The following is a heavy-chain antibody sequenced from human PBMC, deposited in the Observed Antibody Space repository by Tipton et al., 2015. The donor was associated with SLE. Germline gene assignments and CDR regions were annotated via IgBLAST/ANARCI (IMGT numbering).Heavy chain of an antibody. CDR2: IIPILGIA. CDR3: ARVLAAAGTGAFDI. V-gene: IGHV1-69*10. Sequence: QLVQSGAEVKKPGASVKVSCKASGYTFTSYGISWVRQAPGQGLEWMGGIIPILGIANYAQKFQGRVTITADKSTSTAYMELSSLRSEDTAVYYCARVLAAAGTGAFDIWGQGTMVTVSS. D-gene: IGHD6-13*01. CDR1: GYTFTSYG. J-gene: IGHJ3*02.